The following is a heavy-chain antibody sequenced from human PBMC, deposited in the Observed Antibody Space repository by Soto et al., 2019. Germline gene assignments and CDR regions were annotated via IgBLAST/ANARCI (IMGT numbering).Heavy chain of an antibody. Sequence: QVQLVQSGAELKEPGASVKVSCTASEYTFVNHDINWVRQAPGRGLEWMGWMNPNSGNSGFAQKFQDRVTMTRDTSRDTAYMELRNLSSEDTAVYYCARGWGRWPHEKPGDYWGQGTLVTVS. V-gene: IGHV1-8*01. CDR3: ARGWGRWPHEKPGDY. CDR1: EYTFVNHD. CDR2: MNPNSGNS. D-gene: IGHD3-16*01. J-gene: IGHJ4*02.